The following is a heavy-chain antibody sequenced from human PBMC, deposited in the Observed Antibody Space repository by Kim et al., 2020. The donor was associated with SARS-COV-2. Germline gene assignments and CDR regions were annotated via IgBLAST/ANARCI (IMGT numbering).Heavy chain of an antibody. CDR3: ARASWEPFDY. D-gene: IGHD1-1*01. V-gene: IGHV4-34*01. CDR1: GGSFSGYY. Sequence: SETLSLTCAVYGGSFSGYYWSWIRQPPGKGLEWIGEINHSGSTNYNPSLKSRVTISVDTSKNQFSLKLSSVTAADTAVYYCARASWEPFDYWGQGTLVTVSS. CDR2: INHSGST. J-gene: IGHJ4*02.